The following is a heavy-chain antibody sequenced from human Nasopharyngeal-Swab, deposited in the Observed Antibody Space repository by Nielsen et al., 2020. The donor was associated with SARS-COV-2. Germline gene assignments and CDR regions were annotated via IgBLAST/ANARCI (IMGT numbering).Heavy chain of an antibody. V-gene: IGHV3-21*01. D-gene: IGHD2-2*01. CDR3: ARDGIYCSSTSCYAAYFDY. CDR2: ISSSSSYI. J-gene: IGHJ4*02. Sequence: VRQAPGKGLEWVSSISSSSSYIYYADSVKGRFTISRDNAKNSLYLRMNSLRAEDTAVYYCARDGIYCSSTSCYAAYFDYWGQGALVTVSS.